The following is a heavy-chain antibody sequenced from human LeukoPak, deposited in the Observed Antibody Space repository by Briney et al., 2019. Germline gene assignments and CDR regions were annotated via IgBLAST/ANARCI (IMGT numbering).Heavy chain of an antibody. V-gene: IGHV4-30-2*01. J-gene: IGHJ5*02. Sequence: SETLSLTCAVSGGSISSGGYSRSWIRQPPGKGLEWIGYIYHSGSTYYNPSLESRVTISVDRSKNLFSLKLTSVTAADTAVYYCARAPYYCDPSGRVSWFDPWGQGTPVTVSS. CDR1: GGSISSGGYS. D-gene: IGHD3-22*01. CDR2: IYHSGST. CDR3: ARAPYYCDPSGRVSWFDP.